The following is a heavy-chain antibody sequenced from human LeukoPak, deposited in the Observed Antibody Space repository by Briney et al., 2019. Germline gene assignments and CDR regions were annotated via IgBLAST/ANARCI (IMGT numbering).Heavy chain of an antibody. CDR1: GFTFSAYA. J-gene: IGHJ3*02. CDR3: ARDPNGDYIGAFDM. V-gene: IGHV3-23*01. CDR2: IRGGGTSE. D-gene: IGHD4-17*01. Sequence: GGSLRLSCTASGFTFSAYAMMWVRQAPGKGPEWVSAIRGGGTSEFYADSVKGRFRISRDNSKDTLFLQMYSLRVEDTAVYYCARDPNGDYIGAFDMWGPGAMVTVSS.